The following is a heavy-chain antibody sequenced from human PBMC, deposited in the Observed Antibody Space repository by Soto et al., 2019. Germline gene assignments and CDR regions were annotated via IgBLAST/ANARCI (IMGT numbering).Heavy chain of an antibody. J-gene: IGHJ4*02. CDR1: GGTFSSYA. V-gene: IGHV1-69*06. D-gene: IGHD3-22*01. CDR2: IIPIFGTA. CDR3: ARGVYYYDSSGYSYYFDY. Sequence: GASVKVSCKASGGTFSSYAISWVRQAPGQGLEWMGGIIPIFGTANYAQKFQGRVTITADKSASTAYMELSSLRSEDTAVYYCARGVYYYDSSGYSYYFDYWGQGTLVTVSS.